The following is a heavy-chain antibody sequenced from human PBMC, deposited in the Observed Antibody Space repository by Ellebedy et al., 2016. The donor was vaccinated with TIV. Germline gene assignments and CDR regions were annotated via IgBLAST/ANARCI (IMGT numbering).Heavy chain of an antibody. D-gene: IGHD5-18*01. J-gene: IGHJ4*02. CDR2: IVAIFGTA. V-gene: IGHV1-69*13. Sequence: ASVKVSXXTSGGTFNKYALSWVRQAPGQGLEWMGGIVAIFGTAKHAQKFQGRVTITADEGTRTAYMELSSLRSEDTAVYSCARGRGYNYGYPTEGGLFDSWGQGTLVTVSS. CDR3: ARGRGYNYGYPTEGGLFDS. CDR1: GGTFNKYA.